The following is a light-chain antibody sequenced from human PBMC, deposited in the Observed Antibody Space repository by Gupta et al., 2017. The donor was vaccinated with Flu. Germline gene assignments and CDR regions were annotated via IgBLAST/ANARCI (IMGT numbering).Light chain of an antibody. CDR3: AAWDDRLDGSV. Sequence: QPMLTQPPSSSGTPGQRVTMSCSGSNSNIGSNTLNWYQQFPGAAPKLIIQNDNQRPSGVPVRFSGSKSGTSASLTISGLRSEDEGDYYCAAWDDRLDGSVFGGGTKLTVL. J-gene: IGLJ3*02. V-gene: IGLV1-44*01. CDR1: NSNIGSNT. CDR2: NDN.